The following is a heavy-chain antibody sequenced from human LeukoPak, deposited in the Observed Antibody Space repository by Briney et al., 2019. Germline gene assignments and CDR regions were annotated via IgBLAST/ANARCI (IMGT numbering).Heavy chain of an antibody. CDR3: AKPMGEYYDILTGYFRPYNY. CDR1: GFTFSSYA. CDR2: ISGSGGST. V-gene: IGHV3-23*01. D-gene: IGHD3-9*01. Sequence: PGGSLRLSCAASGFTFSSYAMSWVRQAPGKGLEWLSAISGSGGSTYYADSVKGRFTISRDNSKNTLYLQMNSLRAEDTAVYYCAKPMGEYYDILTGYFRPYNYWGQGTLVTVSS. J-gene: IGHJ4*02.